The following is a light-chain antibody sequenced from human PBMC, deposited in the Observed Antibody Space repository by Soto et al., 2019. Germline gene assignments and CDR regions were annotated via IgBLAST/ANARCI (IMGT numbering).Light chain of an antibody. CDR1: QSIGGN. V-gene: IGKV3-11*01. Sequence: EIVLTQSPATLSLSPGERATLSCRASQSIGGNLAWYQQKPGQAPRLLIYDASNRATGIPARFSGKGSGTDFTLTISSLEPEAFAVYYCQQRSNGPLFTFGPGTKVDIK. CDR2: DAS. CDR3: QQRSNGPLFT. J-gene: IGKJ3*01.